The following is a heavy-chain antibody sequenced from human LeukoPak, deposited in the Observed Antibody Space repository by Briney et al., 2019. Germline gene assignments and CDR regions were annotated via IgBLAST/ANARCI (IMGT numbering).Heavy chain of an antibody. J-gene: IGHJ3*02. Sequence: ASVKVSCKASGGTFDRYAINWVRQAPGQGLEWMGSSIPMFGTTNFAPEFQGRVTITSDEFTNTAYMELTSLKSEDTAVYYCARGTTVTTAVLVPNDAFDIWGQGTMVTVSS. V-gene: IGHV1-69*13. CDR3: ARGTTVTTAVLVPNDAFDI. CDR1: GGTFDRYA. CDR2: SIPMFGTT. D-gene: IGHD4-17*01.